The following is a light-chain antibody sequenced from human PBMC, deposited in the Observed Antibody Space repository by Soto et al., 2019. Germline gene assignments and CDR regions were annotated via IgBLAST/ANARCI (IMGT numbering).Light chain of an antibody. CDR3: QQRSNWHPRLT. V-gene: IGKV3-11*01. J-gene: IGKJ4*01. CDR1: QCVSSY. CDR2: DAS. Sequence: IGLTHSGATVSLYTGERASLSSSSLQCVSSYLVWHQQKPCQAPWLLIYDASNRATGIPARFSGSGSGTDFALTISSLEPEDFAVYFCQQRSNWHPRLTFGGGTKVDIK.